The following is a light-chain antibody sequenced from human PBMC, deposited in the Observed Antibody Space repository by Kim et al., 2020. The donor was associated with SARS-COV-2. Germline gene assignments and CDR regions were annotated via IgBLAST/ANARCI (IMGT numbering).Light chain of an antibody. V-gene: IGLV1-44*01. J-gene: IGLJ2*01. CDR3: AAWDDSLNGVV. CDR2: SKN. Sequence: GEGVAVSWSGGSSKVGGSTVSGYQQLPGTAPKRLSYSKNQRPSGVPDRFSGSKSGASASLAIRGLQSEDEADYHCAAWDDSLNGVVFGGGTQLTVL. CDR1: SSKVGGST.